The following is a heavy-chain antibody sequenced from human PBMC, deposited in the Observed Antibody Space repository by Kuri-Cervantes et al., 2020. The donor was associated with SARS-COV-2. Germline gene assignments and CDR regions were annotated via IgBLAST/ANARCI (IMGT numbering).Heavy chain of an antibody. CDR3: AKDSWPSVSGSTSLWNWFDP. CDR1: GFTFSSYA. V-gene: IGHV3-30-3*01. Sequence: GRSLRLSCAASGFTFSSYAMHWVRQAPGKGLGWVAVISYDGSNKYYAASVKGRFTTSRDNSKNTLHLQMNSLRAEDTAVYYSAKDSWPSVSGSTSLWNWFDPWGQGTLVTVSS. J-gene: IGHJ5*02. D-gene: IGHD1-1*01. CDR2: ISYDGSNK.